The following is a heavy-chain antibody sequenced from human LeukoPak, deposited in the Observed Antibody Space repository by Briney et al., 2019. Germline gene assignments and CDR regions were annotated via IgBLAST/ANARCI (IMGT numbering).Heavy chain of an antibody. D-gene: IGHD5-18*01. CDR2: ISGSGGST. Sequence: GGSLRLSCAASGFTFSSYALSWVRQAPGKGPEWVSAISGSGGSTYYADSVKGRFTISRDNSKNTLYLQMNSLRAEDTAVYYCARKGPIQLWSKYYFDYWGQGTLVTVSS. CDR1: GFTFSSYA. J-gene: IGHJ4*02. CDR3: ARKGPIQLWSKYYFDY. V-gene: IGHV3-23*01.